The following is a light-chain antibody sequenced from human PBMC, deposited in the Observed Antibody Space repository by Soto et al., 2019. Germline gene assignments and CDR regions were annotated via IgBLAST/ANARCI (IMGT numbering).Light chain of an antibody. CDR2: DAS. CDR1: QSISSW. Sequence: DIQMTQSPSTLSASVGDRVTITCRASQSISSWLAWYQQKPGKAPKLLIHDASSLESGVPSRFSGSGSGTEFTLAISSLQTDDVATYYCRLYNSYSWTFGQGTKVEIK. V-gene: IGKV1-5*01. J-gene: IGKJ1*01. CDR3: RLYNSYSWT.